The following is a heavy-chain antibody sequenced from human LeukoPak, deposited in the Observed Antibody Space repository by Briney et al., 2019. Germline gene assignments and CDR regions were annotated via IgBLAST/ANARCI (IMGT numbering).Heavy chain of an antibody. Sequence: GGSLRLSCAVSGFTFSEYAMHWVRQPPGKGLEWVASIQSNGNEKYSSDSLKGRFTISRDNSKNTLYLQMNTVRPEDTAVFYCARGFTSWPQGPYHFDYRGKGILIAVSS. D-gene: IGHD2-2*01. CDR1: GFTFSEYA. V-gene: IGHV3-30*02. J-gene: IGHJ4*02. CDR2: IQSNGNEK. CDR3: ARGFTSWPQGPYHFDY.